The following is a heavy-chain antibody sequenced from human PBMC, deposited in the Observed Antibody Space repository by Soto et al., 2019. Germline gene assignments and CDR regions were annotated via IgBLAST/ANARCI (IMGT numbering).Heavy chain of an antibody. D-gene: IGHD6-13*01. CDR1: GYTFTSYA. Sequence: ASVKVSCKASGYTFTSYAMHWVRQAPGQRLEWMGWINAGNGNTKYSQKFQGRVTITRDTSASTAYMELSSLRSEDTAVYYCARDLSSSDPFDYWGRGTLVTVSS. CDR2: INAGNGNT. J-gene: IGHJ4*02. V-gene: IGHV1-3*01. CDR3: ARDLSSSDPFDY.